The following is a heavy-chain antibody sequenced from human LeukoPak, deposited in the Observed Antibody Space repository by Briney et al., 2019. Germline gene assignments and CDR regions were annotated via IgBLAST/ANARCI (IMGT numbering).Heavy chain of an antibody. D-gene: IGHD1-26*01. V-gene: IGHV3-11*06. CDR1: GFTFSDYY. CDR2: IISSSSYT. Sequence: GGSLRLSCAASGFTFSDYYMSWIRQAPGKGLEWVSYIISSSSYTNYADSVKGRFTISRDNSKNTLDLQMNSLRAEDTAVYYCARRLEYSGSKGVFDYWGQGTLVTVSS. J-gene: IGHJ4*02. CDR3: ARRLEYSGSKGVFDY.